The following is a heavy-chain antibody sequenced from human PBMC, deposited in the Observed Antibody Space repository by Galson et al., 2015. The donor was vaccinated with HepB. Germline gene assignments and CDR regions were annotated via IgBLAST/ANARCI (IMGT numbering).Heavy chain of an antibody. J-gene: IGHJ5*02. CDR3: AATQMTTVTPGANWFDP. CDR2: IYSGGST. Sequence: SLRLSCAASGFTVSSNYMSWVRQAPGKGLEWVSVIYSGGSTYYADSVKGRFTISRDNSKNTLYLQMNSLRAEDTAVYHCAATQMTTVTPGANWFDPWGQGTLVTVSS. V-gene: IGHV3-66*01. D-gene: IGHD4-17*01. CDR1: GFTVSSNY.